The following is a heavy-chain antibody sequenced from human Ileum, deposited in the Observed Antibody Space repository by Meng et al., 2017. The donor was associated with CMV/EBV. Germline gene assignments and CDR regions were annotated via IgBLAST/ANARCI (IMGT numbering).Heavy chain of an antibody. CDR3: TLWFGELLPIAVFDY. V-gene: IGHV3-7*03. CDR1: GFIFSNYW. J-gene: IGHJ4*02. D-gene: IGHD3-10*01. CDR2: IKGDGSAK. Sequence: GGSLRLSCSASGFIFSNYWMSWVRQAPGKGLEWVANIKGDGSAKYSADSLKGRFTISRDNARKSLYLEMSNLRAEDTAVYYCTLWFGELLPIAVFDYWGQGTLVTVSS.